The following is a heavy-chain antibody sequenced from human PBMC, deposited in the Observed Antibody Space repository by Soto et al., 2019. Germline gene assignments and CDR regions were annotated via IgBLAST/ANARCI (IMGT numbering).Heavy chain of an antibody. V-gene: IGHV1-3*01. CDR1: GYTFTSYA. CDR2: INAGNGNT. CDR3: ASVLGGWYWLDY. D-gene: IGHD6-19*01. Sequence: QVQLVQSGAEVKKPGASVKVSCKASGYTFTSYAMHWVRQAPGQRLEWMGWINAGNGNTKYSQKFKGRVTITRDTSASTAYMELSSLRSEDTAVYYCASVLGGWYWLDYWGQGTLVTVSS. J-gene: IGHJ4*02.